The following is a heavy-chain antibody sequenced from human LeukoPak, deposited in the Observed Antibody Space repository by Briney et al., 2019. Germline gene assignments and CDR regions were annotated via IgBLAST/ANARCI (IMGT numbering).Heavy chain of an antibody. CDR3: ARDAVWYYYDSSGYDHFDY. D-gene: IGHD3-22*01. CDR1: GFTFSSCE. CDR2: ISSSGSTI. Sequence: PGRSLRLSCAASGFTFSSCEMNWVRQAPGKGLEWVSYISSSGSTIYYADSVKGRFTISRDNAKNSLYLQMNSLRAEDTAVYYCARDAVWYYYDSSGYDHFDYWGQGTLVTVSS. J-gene: IGHJ4*02. V-gene: IGHV3-48*03.